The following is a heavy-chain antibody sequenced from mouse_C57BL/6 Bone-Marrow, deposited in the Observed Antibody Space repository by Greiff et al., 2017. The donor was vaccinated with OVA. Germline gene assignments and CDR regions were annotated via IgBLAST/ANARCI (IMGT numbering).Heavy chain of an antibody. Sequence: QVQLKESGAELVRPGTSVKVSCKASGYAFTNYLIEWVKQRPGQGLEWIGVINPGSGGTNYNEKFKGKATLTADKSSSTAYMQLSSLTSEDSAVYFCARGGYFDVWGTGTTVTVSS. CDR3: ARGGYFDV. J-gene: IGHJ1*03. CDR2: INPGSGGT. CDR1: GYAFTNYL. V-gene: IGHV1-54*01.